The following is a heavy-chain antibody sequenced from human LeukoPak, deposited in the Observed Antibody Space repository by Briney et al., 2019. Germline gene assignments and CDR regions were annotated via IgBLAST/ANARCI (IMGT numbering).Heavy chain of an antibody. CDR2: ITSSNKYI. CDR1: GFTFSSYS. V-gene: IGHV3-21*01. CDR3: ARSTDYDILSASV. Sequence: PGGSLRLSCAASGFTFSSYSMNWVRQAPGKGLEWVSSITSSNKYIYYADSVKGRFTVYRDNAQNSVYLEMNSLRAEDTAVYYCARSTDYDILSASVWGQGTLVTVSS. D-gene: IGHD3-9*01. J-gene: IGHJ4*02.